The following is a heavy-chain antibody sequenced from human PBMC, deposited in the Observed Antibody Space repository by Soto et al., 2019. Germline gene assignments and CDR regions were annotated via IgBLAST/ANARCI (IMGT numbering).Heavy chain of an antibody. J-gene: IGHJ6*02. V-gene: IGHV1-18*04. CDR2: ISAYNGNT. D-gene: IGHD3-3*01. Sequence: ASVQVSCKASGYTFTGYFMHWVRQAPGQGLEWMGWISAYNGNTNYAQKLQGRVTMTTDTSTSTAYMELRSLRSDDTAVYYCARDHPRITSGPAHNYYYYYGMDVWGQGTTVTVSS. CDR1: GYTFTGYF. CDR3: ARDHPRITSGPAHNYYYYYGMDV.